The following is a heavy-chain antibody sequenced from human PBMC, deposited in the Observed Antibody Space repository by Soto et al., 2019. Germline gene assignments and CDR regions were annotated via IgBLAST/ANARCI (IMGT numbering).Heavy chain of an antibody. Sequence: GGSLRLSCAASGFTFSNAWMNWVRQAPGKGLEWVGRIKSKTDGGTTDYAAPVKGRFTISRDDSKNTLYLQMNSLKTEDTAVYYCTTDPQYRYSSSWYYFDYWGQGTLVTVSS. J-gene: IGHJ4*02. CDR1: GFTFSNAW. CDR3: TTDPQYRYSSSWYYFDY. V-gene: IGHV3-15*07. CDR2: IKSKTDGGTT. D-gene: IGHD6-13*01.